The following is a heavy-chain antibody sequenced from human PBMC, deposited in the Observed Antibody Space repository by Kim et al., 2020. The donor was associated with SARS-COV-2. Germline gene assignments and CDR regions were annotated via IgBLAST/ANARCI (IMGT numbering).Heavy chain of an antibody. CDR2: IYYSGST. CDR1: GGSISSYY. CDR3: ARGQHCSSTSCYHNAFDI. J-gene: IGHJ3*02. D-gene: IGHD2-2*01. Sequence: SETLSLTCTVSGGSISSYYWSWIRQPPGKGLEWIGYIYYSGSTNYNPSLKSRVTISVDTSKNQFSLKLSSVTAADTAVYYCARGQHCSSTSCYHNAFDIWGQGTMVTVSS. V-gene: IGHV4-59*13.